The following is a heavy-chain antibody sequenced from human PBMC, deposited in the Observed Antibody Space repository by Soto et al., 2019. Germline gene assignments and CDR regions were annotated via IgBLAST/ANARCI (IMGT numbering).Heavy chain of an antibody. J-gene: IGHJ4*02. V-gene: IGHV4-38-2*02. CDR2: VYHSGRS. Sequence: SETLSLTCSVSGYSIISGYDWGWIRHPPGKGLEWIGGVYHSGRSQYDPSLKTRVTISVDTSENQFSLKLTSVTAADTAVYYCASRTPWGYSGYDFSFDYWGQGTLVTV. CDR3: ASRTPWGYSGYDFSFDY. D-gene: IGHD5-12*01. CDR1: GYSIISGYD.